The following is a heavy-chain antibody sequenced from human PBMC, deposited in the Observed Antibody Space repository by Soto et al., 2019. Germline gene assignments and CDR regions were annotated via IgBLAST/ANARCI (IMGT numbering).Heavy chain of an antibody. CDR1: GASISGFY. CDR3: VRDGTKTLRDWFDP. V-gene: IGHV4-4*07. CDR2: IYATGTS. J-gene: IGHJ5*02. Sequence: WETLSLTFTVSGASISGFYWRWIRKSAGKGLEWIGRIYATGTSDYNPSLKSRVMMSVDTSKKQFSLKLRSVTAEDTAVYYCVRDGTKTLRDWFDPWGQGISVTVSS. D-gene: IGHD1-1*01.